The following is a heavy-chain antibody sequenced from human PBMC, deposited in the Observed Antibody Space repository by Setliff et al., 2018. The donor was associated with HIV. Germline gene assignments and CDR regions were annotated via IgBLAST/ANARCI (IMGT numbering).Heavy chain of an antibody. CDR2: IYSGGNT. CDR3: AREEGGLYGMDV. V-gene: IGHV3-66*02. J-gene: IGHJ6*02. CDR1: GFIVSSNH. D-gene: IGHD3-16*01. Sequence: GESLRLSCAASGFIVSSNHMSWVRQAPGKGLEWVSVIYSGGNTYYADSVKGRFTISRDNSKNTLYFQMNSLRAEDTAVYYCAREEGGLYGMDVWGQGTTVTVSS.